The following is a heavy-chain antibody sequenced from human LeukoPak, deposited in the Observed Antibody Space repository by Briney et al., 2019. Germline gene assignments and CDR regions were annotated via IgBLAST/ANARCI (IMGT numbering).Heavy chain of an antibody. V-gene: IGHV1-18*01. CDR3: ARVTRITMIVVVILDAFDI. Sequence: ASVKVSCKASGYTFTSYGTSWVRQAPGQGLEWMGWISAYNGNTNYAQKLQGRVTMTTDTSTSTAYMELRSLRSDDTAVYYCARVTRITMIVVVILDAFDIWGQGTMVTVSS. J-gene: IGHJ3*02. D-gene: IGHD3-22*01. CDR2: ISAYNGNT. CDR1: GYTFTSYG.